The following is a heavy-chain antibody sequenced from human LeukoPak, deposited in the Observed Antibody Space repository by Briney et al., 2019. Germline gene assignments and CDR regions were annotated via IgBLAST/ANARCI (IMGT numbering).Heavy chain of an antibody. CDR1: GFTFSDYY. D-gene: IGHD3-22*01. Sequence: KPGGSLRLSCAASGFTFSDYYMSWIRQAPGKGLEWVSYISSSGSTIYHADSVKGRFTISRDNAKNSLYLQMNSLRAEDTAVYYCARPRYYYDSSGYSLWGQGTLVTVSS. CDR2: ISSSGSTI. J-gene: IGHJ4*02. V-gene: IGHV3-11*01. CDR3: ARPRYYYDSSGYSL.